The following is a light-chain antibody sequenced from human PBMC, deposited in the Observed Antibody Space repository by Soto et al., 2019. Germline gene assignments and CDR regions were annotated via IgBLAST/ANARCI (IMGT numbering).Light chain of an antibody. J-gene: IGLJ1*01. V-gene: IGLV2-14*01. Sequence: QSVLTQPASVSGSPGQSITISCTGTSSDVGGYNYVSWYQQHPGKAPKLMIYEVSNRPSGVSNRFSGSKSGNTASLTISGLQAEDEADYYCSSYTSSSTYAFGTGIK. CDR1: SSDVGGYNY. CDR2: EVS. CDR3: SSYTSSSTYA.